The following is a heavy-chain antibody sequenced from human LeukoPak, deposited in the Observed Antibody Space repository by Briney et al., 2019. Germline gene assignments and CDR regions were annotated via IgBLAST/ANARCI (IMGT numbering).Heavy chain of an antibody. D-gene: IGHD3-10*01. CDR3: TKGRSNHY. CDR2: INQDGSEN. Sequence: GGSLTLSCAASGFTFSDLWMGWVRQAPGKGLEWVANINQDGSENYYVDSVKGRFTISRDNAKNSLYLQMNSLRAEDTAVYYCTKGRSNHYWGQGTLVTVST. J-gene: IGHJ4*02. V-gene: IGHV3-7*01. CDR1: GFTFSDLW.